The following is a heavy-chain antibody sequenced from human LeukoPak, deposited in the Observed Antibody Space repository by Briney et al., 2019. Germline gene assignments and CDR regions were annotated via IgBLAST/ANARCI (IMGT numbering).Heavy chain of an antibody. CDR2: ISAYNGNT. CDR1: GYTFTSYG. V-gene: IGHV1-18*01. Sequence: ASVKVSCKASGYTFTSYGISWVRQAPGQGLEWMGWISAYNGNTNYAQKLQGRVTMTRNTSISAAYMELSSLRSEDTAVYYCARGAALDTLDYYYYMDVWGKGTTVTVSS. J-gene: IGHJ6*03. CDR3: ARGAALDTLDYYYYMDV. D-gene: IGHD3-9*01.